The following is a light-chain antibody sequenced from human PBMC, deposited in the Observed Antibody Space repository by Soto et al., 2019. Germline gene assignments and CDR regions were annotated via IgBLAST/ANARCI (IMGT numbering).Light chain of an antibody. V-gene: IGKV1-27*01. Sequence: DIPMTQSPSSLSASVGDSVTITCRASQDISNYLAWYQQRPGKVPQLLIYAASTLQSGVPSRFSGSGSGTDFTLPISSLQLEDAAIYYCQRYKSASTFGQGTRREI. CDR2: AAS. CDR3: QRYKSAST. J-gene: IGKJ5*01. CDR1: QDISNY.